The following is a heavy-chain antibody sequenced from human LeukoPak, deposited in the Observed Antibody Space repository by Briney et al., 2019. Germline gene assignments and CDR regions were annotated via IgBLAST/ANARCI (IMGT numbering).Heavy chain of an antibody. CDR2: ISAYNRNT. D-gene: IGHD3-3*01. CDR3: ARDTSFDWSGYGY. J-gene: IGHJ4*02. CDR1: GYTFTSYG. Sequence: GASVKVSCKASGYTFTSYGISWVRQAAGQGLEWMGWISAYNRNTNYAQKFQGRVTMTTDTSTSTAYMELRSLRSDDTAVYYCARDTSFDWSGYGYWGQGTLVTVSS. V-gene: IGHV1-18*01.